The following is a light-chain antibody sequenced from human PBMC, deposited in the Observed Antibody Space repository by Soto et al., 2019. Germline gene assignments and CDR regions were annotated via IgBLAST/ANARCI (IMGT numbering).Light chain of an antibody. CDR2: EVS. Sequence: QSALTQPASVSGSPGQSITISCTGTSSDVGGYNYVSWYQQHPGKAPKLIIYEVSNRPSGISNRFSVYKSGNTASLTISGIQAEDEADYYCSSYTSSSTRVFGGGTKLTVL. J-gene: IGLJ2*01. CDR3: SSYTSSSTRV. V-gene: IGLV2-14*01. CDR1: SSDVGGYNY.